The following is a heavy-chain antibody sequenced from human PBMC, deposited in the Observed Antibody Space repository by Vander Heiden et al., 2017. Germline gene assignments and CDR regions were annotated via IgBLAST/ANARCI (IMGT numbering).Heavy chain of an antibody. CDR1: GFTFSSYA. CDR3: AMLTRGRGVINGDY. J-gene: IGHJ4*02. CDR2: ISYDGSNK. D-gene: IGHD3-10*01. Sequence: QVQLVESGGGVVQPGGSLRLSCAPSGFTFSSYAMHWVHQAPGKGLDWVAVISYDGSNKYYADAVKGRFTISRDNSKNTLYRQMKRMRAEETAVYYFAMLTRGRGVINGDYWRQGTMVTVSS. V-gene: IGHV3-30*04.